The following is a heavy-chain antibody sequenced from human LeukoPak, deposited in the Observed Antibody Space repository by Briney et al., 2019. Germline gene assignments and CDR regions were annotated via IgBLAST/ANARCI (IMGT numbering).Heavy chain of an antibody. V-gene: IGHV4-39*01. Sequence: KSSETLSLTCTVSGGSISSSSYYWGWIRQPPGKGLEWIGSIYYSGSTYYNPSLKSRVTISVDTSKNQFSLKLSSVTAADTAVYYCARSPSSGYSSGLHWGQGTLVTVSS. CDR2: IYYSGST. CDR1: GGSISSSSYY. CDR3: ARSPSSGYSSGLH. D-gene: IGHD6-19*01. J-gene: IGHJ4*02.